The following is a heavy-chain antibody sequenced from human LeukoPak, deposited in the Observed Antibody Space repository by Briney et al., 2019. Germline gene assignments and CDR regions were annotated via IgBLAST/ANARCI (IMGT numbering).Heavy chain of an antibody. Sequence: GGSLRLSCAASGFTFSSYCMHWVRQAPGKGQEWVAFIRSDGNYKYYADSVKGRFTISRDNAKNSLYLQMNSLRAEDTAVYYCAKYSYGSGTSFDPWGQGTLVTVSS. CDR1: GFTFSSYC. J-gene: IGHJ5*02. CDR3: AKYSYGSGTSFDP. D-gene: IGHD3-10*01. CDR2: IRSDGNYK. V-gene: IGHV3-30*02.